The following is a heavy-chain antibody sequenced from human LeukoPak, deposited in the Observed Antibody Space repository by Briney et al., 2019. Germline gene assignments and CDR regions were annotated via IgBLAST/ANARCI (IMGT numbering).Heavy chain of an antibody. D-gene: IGHD2-8*01. CDR1: GGSFSGYY. CDR2: INHSGST. J-gene: IGHJ3*02. CDR3: ARGGGSRLYPI. Sequence: SETLSLTCAVYGGSFSGYYWSWIRQPPGKGLEWIGEINHSGSTNYNPSLKSRVTISVDTSKNQFSLKLSSVTAADTAVYYCARGGGSRLYPIWGQGTMVTVSS. V-gene: IGHV4-34*01.